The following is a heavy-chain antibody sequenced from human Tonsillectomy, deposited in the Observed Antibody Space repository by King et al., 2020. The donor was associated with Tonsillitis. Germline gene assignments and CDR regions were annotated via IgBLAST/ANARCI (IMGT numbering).Heavy chain of an antibody. V-gene: IGHV3-21*01. D-gene: IGHD3-10*01. CDR3: VRGDYYGSESYSLYYFDY. Sequence: VQLVESGGGLVKPGGSLRLSCAASGFTFSSSNMYWVRQAPGKGLEWVSSISSSSTYIYYADSLKGRFTISRDNAKNSLYLQMNSLRAEDTAVYYCVRGDYYGSESYSLYYFDYWGQGTLVTVSS. CDR1: GFTFSSSN. J-gene: IGHJ4*02. CDR2: ISSSSTYI.